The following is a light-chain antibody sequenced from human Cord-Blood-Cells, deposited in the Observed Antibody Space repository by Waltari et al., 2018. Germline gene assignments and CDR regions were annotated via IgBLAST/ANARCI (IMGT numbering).Light chain of an antibody. CDR3: SSYTSSSTYV. V-gene: IGLV2-14*01. CDR2: DVS. J-gene: IGLJ1*01. CDR1: SSDVGGYNY. Sequence: QSALTQPASVSGSPGQSITISCTGTSSDVGGYNYVSWYQQHPGKAPKLMIYDVSIRPSGVSNPCSGSKSGNTASLTISGLQAEDEADYYCSSYTSSSTYVFGTGTKVTVL.